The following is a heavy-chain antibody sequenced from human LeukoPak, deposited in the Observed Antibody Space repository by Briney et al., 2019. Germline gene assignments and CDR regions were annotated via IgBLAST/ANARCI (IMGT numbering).Heavy chain of an antibody. J-gene: IGHJ4*02. CDR1: GFSFNDYA. Sequence: GGSLRLSCVASGFSFNDYAIHWVRQAPGKGLEWMSLISGDGGSIYYADSVKGRFTISRDNSKNSLYLQMNSLRTEDTALYYCAKDRYKGLYDSSGFDYWGQGTLVTVSS. CDR2: ISGDGGSI. CDR3: AKDRYKGLYDSSGFDY. V-gene: IGHV3-43*02. D-gene: IGHD3-22*01.